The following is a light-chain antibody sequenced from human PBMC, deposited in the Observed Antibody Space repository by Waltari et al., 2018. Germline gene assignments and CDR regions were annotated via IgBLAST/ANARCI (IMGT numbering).Light chain of an antibody. CDR1: PSVTGGF. CDR3: QQYFTSVYT. J-gene: IGKJ2*01. CDR2: SAS. V-gene: IGKV3-20*01. Sequence: EIVLTQSPDTLSLSPGDTATLSCRASPSVTGGFIAWYQQKPGQAPRLLIFSASSRATGIPDRFSGSWSGTGFTLTISSLEPEDFAVYYCQQYFTSVYTFGQGTKLEIK.